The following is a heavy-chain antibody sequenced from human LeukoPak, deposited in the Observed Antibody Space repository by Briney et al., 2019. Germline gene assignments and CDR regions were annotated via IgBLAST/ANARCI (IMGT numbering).Heavy chain of an antibody. CDR1: GGSISSSSYY. CDR2: IYYSGST. Sequence: SETLSLTCTVSGGSISSSSYYWGWICQPPGKGLEWIGSIYYSGSTYYNPSLKSRVTISVDTSKNQFSLKLSSVTAADTAVYYCARHPPSRGYSYGYPPNYFDYWGQGTLVTVSS. D-gene: IGHD5-18*01. CDR3: ARHPPSRGYSYGYPPNYFDY. J-gene: IGHJ4*02. V-gene: IGHV4-39*01.